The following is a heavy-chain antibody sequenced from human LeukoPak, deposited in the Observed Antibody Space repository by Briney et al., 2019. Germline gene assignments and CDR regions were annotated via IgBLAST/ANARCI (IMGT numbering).Heavy chain of an antibody. CDR1: GFTFSNAW. D-gene: IGHD3-22*01. CDR2: IKSKTDGGTT. CDR3: AKDKYSSGYPLYMDV. V-gene: IGHV3-15*01. J-gene: IGHJ6*03. Sequence: PGGSLRLSCAASGFTFSNAWMSWVRQAPGKGLEWVGRIKSKTDGGTTDYAAPVKGRFTISRDDSKNTLYLQMNSLRAEDTAVYYCAKDKYSSGYPLYMDVWGKGTTVTVSS.